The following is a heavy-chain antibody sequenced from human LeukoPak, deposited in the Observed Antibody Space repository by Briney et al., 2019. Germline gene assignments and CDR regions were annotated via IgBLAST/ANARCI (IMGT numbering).Heavy chain of an antibody. CDR2: MYHTGTI. Sequence: SETLSLTCAVSGYSLGSGFYCGWVRQPPGKGLEWIGNMYHTGTIYYNPSLRSRLTISEDTSKSHFSLTVDSVTAADTAVYYCATGRYSGSVDYWSQGILVTVSS. CDR3: ATGRYSGSVDY. D-gene: IGHD1-26*01. J-gene: IGHJ4*02. CDR1: GYSLGSGFY. V-gene: IGHV4-38-2*01.